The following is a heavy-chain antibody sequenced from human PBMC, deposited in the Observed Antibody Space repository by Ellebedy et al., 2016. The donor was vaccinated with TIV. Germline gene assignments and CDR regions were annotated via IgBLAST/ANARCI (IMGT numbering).Heavy chain of an antibody. V-gene: IGHV3-30-3*01. CDR2: ISYDGSNK. Sequence: GESLKISXAASGFTFSSYAMHWVRQAPGKGLEWVAVISYDGSNKYYADSVKGRFTISRDNSKNTLYLQMNSLRAEDTAVYYCASEGVYYGSGSYISDYWGQGTLVTVSS. J-gene: IGHJ4*02. CDR3: ASEGVYYGSGSYISDY. D-gene: IGHD3-10*01. CDR1: GFTFSSYA.